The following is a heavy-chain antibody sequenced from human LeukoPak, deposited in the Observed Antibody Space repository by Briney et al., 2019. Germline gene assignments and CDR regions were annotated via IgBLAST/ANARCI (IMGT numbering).Heavy chain of an antibody. Sequence: SETLSLTCTVSGASFSDTTYYWAWLRQPPGKGLEWVGSIYFSETKYNPSLKSRIPISGDTSKNQFSMKLSSVTAADTAVYYCASPSKLVISRGGFDIWGQGTMVTVSA. CDR2: IYFSET. CDR1: GASFSDTTYY. J-gene: IGHJ3*02. V-gene: IGHV4-39*01. CDR3: ASPSKLVISRGGFDI. D-gene: IGHD3-22*01.